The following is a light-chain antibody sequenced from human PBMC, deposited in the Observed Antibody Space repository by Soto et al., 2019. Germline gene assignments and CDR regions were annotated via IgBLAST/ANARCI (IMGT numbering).Light chain of an antibody. CDR1: QDIKTY. CDR2: GTF. CDR3: QHLNNYPPFT. J-gene: IGKJ3*01. V-gene: IGKV1-9*01. Sequence: IQLTQSPSSLSASVGDRVSITCRASQDIKTYLAWYQQKRGKAPKLLISGTFTLQSGVPSRFNGSGSGTDFTLTISRLQPEDFATYSCQHLNNYPPFTFGPGTKVDLE.